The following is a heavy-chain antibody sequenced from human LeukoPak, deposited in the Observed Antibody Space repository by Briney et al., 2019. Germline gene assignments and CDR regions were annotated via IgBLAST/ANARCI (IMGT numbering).Heavy chain of an antibody. CDR2: IWYYGSNK. J-gene: IGHJ3*02. CDR3: ARGAFGYSGSTLPSDAFDI. V-gene: IGHV3-33*01. CDR1: GFTFSSYG. D-gene: IGHD1-26*01. Sequence: GRSLRLSCAASGFTFSSYGMHWVRQAPGKGLEWVAVIWYYGSNKYYADSVKGRFTISRDNSKNTLYLQMNSLRAEDTAVYYCARGAFGYSGSTLPSDAFDIWGQGTMVTVSS.